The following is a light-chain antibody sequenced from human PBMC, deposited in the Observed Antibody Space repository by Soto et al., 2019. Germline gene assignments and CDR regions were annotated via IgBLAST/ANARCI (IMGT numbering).Light chain of an antibody. CDR3: QQRSNWPYT. Sequence: EIVLTQSPATLSLSPGEGATLSCRASQSVSSSLAWYQQRPGQAPRLLIYDASSRATGIPATFSGSGSGTDLTLTISSLEPEDFAVYYCQQRSNWPYTFGQGTKLEIK. V-gene: IGKV3-11*01. CDR2: DAS. J-gene: IGKJ2*01. CDR1: QSVSSS.